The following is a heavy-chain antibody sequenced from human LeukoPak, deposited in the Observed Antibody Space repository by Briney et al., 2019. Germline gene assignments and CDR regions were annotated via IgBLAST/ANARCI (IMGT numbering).Heavy chain of an antibody. D-gene: IGHD2-15*01. J-gene: IGHJ5*02. Sequence: PSETLSLTCTVSGGSIRSYYWSWIRQPPGKGLEWIGYIYYSGSTNYNPSLESRVTISVDTSKNQFSLKLSSVTAADTAVYYCASDGGSWGQGTLVTVSS. V-gene: IGHV4-59*01. CDR2: IYYSGST. CDR3: ASDGGS. CDR1: GGSIRSYY.